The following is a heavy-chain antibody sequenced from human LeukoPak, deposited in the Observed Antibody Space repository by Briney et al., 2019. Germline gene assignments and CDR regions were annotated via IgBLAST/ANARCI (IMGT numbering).Heavy chain of an antibody. CDR2: ISSSSHYI. D-gene: IGHD6-6*01. V-gene: IGHV3-21*01. CDR3: ARDSSSSRGGIIDY. Sequence: PGGPLRLSCAASGFTFSSRSMICLRHAPGEGLEWVSFISSSSHYIYFADSVRGRFTISRENAKNSLYLQMDSLRAEDTAVYYCARDSSSSRGGIIDYWGQGTLVTVSS. J-gene: IGHJ4*02. CDR1: GFTFSSRS.